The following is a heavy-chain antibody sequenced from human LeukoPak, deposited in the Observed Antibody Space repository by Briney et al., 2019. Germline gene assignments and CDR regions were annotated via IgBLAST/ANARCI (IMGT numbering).Heavy chain of an antibody. CDR2: FSGYNGKT. D-gene: IGHD4-17*01. J-gene: IGHJ6*01. V-gene: IGHV1-18*01. CDR3: AREVRPYGYYYFGIDV. Sequence: ASVKVSCKASGYTFVSYGISWVRKAPGQGLEWMGWFSGYNGKTNYAQNFRDRVTMTTDTSANTAYIELCSLRSDETAMYYCAREVRPYGYYYFGIDVCG. CDR1: GYTFVSYG.